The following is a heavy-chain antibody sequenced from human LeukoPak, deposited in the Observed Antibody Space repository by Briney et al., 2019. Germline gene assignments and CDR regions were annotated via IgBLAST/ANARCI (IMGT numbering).Heavy chain of an antibody. Sequence: PGGSLRLSCAASGFTFSNYAMHWVRQAPGKGLEWVSSISSSSSYIYYADSVKGRFTISRDNAKNSLYLQMNSLRAEDTAVYYCARDLMGGDSSSWFNFDYWGQGTLVTVSS. J-gene: IGHJ4*02. D-gene: IGHD6-13*01. CDR2: ISSSSSYI. CDR3: ARDLMGGDSSSWFNFDY. CDR1: GFTFSNYA. V-gene: IGHV3-21*01.